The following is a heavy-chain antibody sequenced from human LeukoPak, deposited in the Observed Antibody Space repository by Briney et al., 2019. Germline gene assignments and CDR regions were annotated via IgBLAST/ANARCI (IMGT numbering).Heavy chain of an antibody. V-gene: IGHV3-9*01. Sequence: PPGGSLRLSCAASGFTFDDYAMHWVRQAPGKGLEWVSGISWNSGSIGYADSVKGRFTISRDNAKNSLYLQMNSLRAEDTALYYCAKDYGDTPGLFQHWGQGTLVTVSS. CDR3: AKDYGDTPGLFQH. J-gene: IGHJ1*01. D-gene: IGHD3-10*01. CDR1: GFTFDDYA. CDR2: ISWNSGSI.